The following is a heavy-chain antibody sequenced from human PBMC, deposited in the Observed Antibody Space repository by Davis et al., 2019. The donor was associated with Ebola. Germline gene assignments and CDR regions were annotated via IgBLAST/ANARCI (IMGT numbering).Heavy chain of an antibody. Sequence: AASVKVSCKASGGTFSSYAISWVRQAPGQGLEWMGGIIPIFGTTNYAQKFQGRVTITADESTSTAYMELSSLRSDDTAVYYCARDHSSSPFDYWGQGTLVTVSS. CDR2: IIPIFGTT. CDR1: GGTFSSYA. D-gene: IGHD6-6*01. J-gene: IGHJ4*02. CDR3: ARDHSSSPFDY. V-gene: IGHV1-69*13.